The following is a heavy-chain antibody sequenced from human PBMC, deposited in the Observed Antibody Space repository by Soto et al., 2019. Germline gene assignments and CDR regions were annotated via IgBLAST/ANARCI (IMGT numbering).Heavy chain of an antibody. V-gene: IGHV1-69*08. Sequence: QVQLVQSGAEVKKPGSSVKVSCKASGGTFSRYSITWVRQAPGHGLEWIGRIIPIFGIASYAQKFQGRVSITAVVYTRTDERELSGLGSDETVVYYCAREDRDREPELVRPAIAGMDVCGQGPTVTVSS. D-gene: IGHD2-2*01. CDR1: GGTFSRYS. J-gene: IGHJ6*02. CDR3: AREDRDREPELVRPAIAGMDV. CDR2: IIPIFGIA.